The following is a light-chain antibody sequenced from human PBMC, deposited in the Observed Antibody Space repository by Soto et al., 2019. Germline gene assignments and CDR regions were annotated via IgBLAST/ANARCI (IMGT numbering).Light chain of an antibody. J-gene: IGLJ1*01. V-gene: IGLV2-8*01. CDR1: STDVGGYNY. CDR3: SSYRSVGTVV. Sequence: QSVLTQPPSASGSAGQSVTISCTGTSTDVGGYNYVSWYQQHPGKAPKLMIYEVSKRPSGVPDRFSGSKSGNTASLTVSGIQAEDEADYYCSSYRSVGTVVFGTGTKVTVL. CDR2: EVS.